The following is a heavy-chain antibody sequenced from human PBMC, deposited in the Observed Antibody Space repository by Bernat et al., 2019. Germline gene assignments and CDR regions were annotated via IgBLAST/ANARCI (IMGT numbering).Heavy chain of an antibody. V-gene: IGHV3-48*02. CDR3: AKAYSSSWYAYPSYYYYYMDV. Sequence: EVQLVESGGGLVQPGGSLRLSCAASGFTFSSYSMNWVRQAPGKGLEWGSYISSSSSTIYYADSVKGRFTISRDNAKNSLYLQMNSLRDEDTAVYYCAKAYSSSWYAYPSYYYYYMDVWGKGTTVTVSS. CDR1: GFTFSSYS. D-gene: IGHD6-13*01. J-gene: IGHJ6*03. CDR2: ISSSSSTI.